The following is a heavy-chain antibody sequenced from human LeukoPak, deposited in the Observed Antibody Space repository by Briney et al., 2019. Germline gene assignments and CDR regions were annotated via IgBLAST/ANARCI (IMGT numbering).Heavy chain of an antibody. CDR3: AKDQRLSIDY. D-gene: IGHD2-21*02. V-gene: IGHV3-30*02. CDR1: GFTFSSYG. J-gene: IGHJ4*02. Sequence: GGSLRLSCAASGFTFSSYGMHWVRQAPGKGLDWVAFIRYDGSNKYYADSVKGRFTISRDNSKNTLYLQMNSLRAEDTAVYYCAKDQRLSIDYWGQGTLVTVSS. CDR2: IRYDGSNK.